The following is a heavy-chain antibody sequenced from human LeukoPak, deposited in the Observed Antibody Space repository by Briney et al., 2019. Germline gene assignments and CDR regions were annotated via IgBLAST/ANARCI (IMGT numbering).Heavy chain of an antibody. D-gene: IGHD1-26*01. J-gene: IGHJ4*02. V-gene: IGHV1-69*04. Sequence: SVNVSCKASGGTFSSYAISWVRQAPGQGLEWMGRIIPILGIANYAQKFQGRVTITADKSTSTAYMELSSLRSEDTAVYYCARVVSGSYYGDGDYWGQGTLVTVSS. CDR2: IIPILGIA. CDR1: GGTFSSYA. CDR3: ARVVSGSYYGDGDY.